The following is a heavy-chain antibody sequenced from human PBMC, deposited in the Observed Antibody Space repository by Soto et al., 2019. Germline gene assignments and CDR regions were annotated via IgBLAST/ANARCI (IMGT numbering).Heavy chain of an antibody. CDR3: ARGVLSNYYDSSGYSYYFDY. CDR2: IIPIFGTA. V-gene: IGHV1-69*01. Sequence: QVQLVQSGAEVKKPGSSVKVSCKASGGTFSSYAISWVRQAPGQGLEWMGGIIPIFGTANYAQKFQGRVTITADESTGTAYMELSSLRSEDTAVYYCARGVLSNYYDSSGYSYYFDYWGQGTLVTVS. J-gene: IGHJ4*02. CDR1: GGTFSSYA. D-gene: IGHD3-22*01.